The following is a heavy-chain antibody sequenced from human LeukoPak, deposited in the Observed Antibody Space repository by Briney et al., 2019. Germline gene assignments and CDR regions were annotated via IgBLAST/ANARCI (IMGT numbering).Heavy chain of an antibody. Sequence: PGGALRLSCAASGFTFSNYWMTWVRQAPGEGLEGVANIKLDGSEKYYVDSVKGRFTISRDNAKNSVFLQMNSLRAEDTAVYYCARSLDYGGHCFFDYWGQGTLVTVSS. V-gene: IGHV3-7*01. J-gene: IGHJ4*02. CDR1: GFTFSNYW. CDR3: ARSLDYGGHCFFDY. CDR2: IKLDGSEK. D-gene: IGHD4-23*01.